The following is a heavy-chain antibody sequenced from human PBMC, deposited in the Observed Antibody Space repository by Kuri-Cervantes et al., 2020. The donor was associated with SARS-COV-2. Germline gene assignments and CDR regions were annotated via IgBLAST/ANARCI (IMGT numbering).Heavy chain of an antibody. J-gene: IGHJ4*02. V-gene: IGHV4-61*09. D-gene: IGHD3-22*01. CDR2: IYTSGST. CDR1: GGSISSSSYY. Sequence: SETLSLTCTVSGGSISSSSYYWGWIRQPAGKGLEWIGHIYTSGSTNYNPSLKSRVTVSVDTSKNQFSLKLSSVTAADTAVYYCAGGLYDSSGYPTSYWGQGTLVTVSS. CDR3: AGGLYDSSGYPTSY.